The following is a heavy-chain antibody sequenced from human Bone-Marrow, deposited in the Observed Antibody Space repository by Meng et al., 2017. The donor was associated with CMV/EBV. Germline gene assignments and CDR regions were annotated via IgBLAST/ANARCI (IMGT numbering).Heavy chain of an antibody. CDR2: IYYSGST. Sequence: SETLSLTCTVSGGSISSSSYYWGWIRQPPGKGLEWIGSIYYSGSTYYNPSLKSRVTISVDTSKNQFSLKLSSVTAADTAVYYCARDCSSTSCYLRSQGFDPWGRGTLVTVSS. J-gene: IGHJ5*02. D-gene: IGHD2-2*01. V-gene: IGHV4-39*07. CDR3: ARDCSSTSCYLRSQGFDP. CDR1: GGSISSSSYY.